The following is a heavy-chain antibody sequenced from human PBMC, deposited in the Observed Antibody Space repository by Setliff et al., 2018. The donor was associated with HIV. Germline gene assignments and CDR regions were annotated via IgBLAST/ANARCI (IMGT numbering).Heavy chain of an antibody. Sequence: GASVKVSCKASGYTFTSYAMHWVRQAPGQRLEWMGWINAGNGNTKYSQKFQGRVTITRDTSASTDYMELSSLRSEDTAVYFCARVYCSIASCYDEYYFDYWGQGTLVTVSS. CDR2: INAGNGNT. CDR3: ARVYCSIASCYDEYYFDY. V-gene: IGHV1-3*01. J-gene: IGHJ4*02. D-gene: IGHD2-2*01. CDR1: GYTFTSYA.